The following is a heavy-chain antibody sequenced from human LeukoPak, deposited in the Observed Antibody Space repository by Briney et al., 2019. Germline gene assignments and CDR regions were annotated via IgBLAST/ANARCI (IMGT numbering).Heavy chain of an antibody. CDR3: ARDLDSYYYDSSGYYLDY. D-gene: IGHD3-22*01. Sequence: SVKVSCKASGGTFSSYAISWVRQAPGQGLEWMGGIIPIFGTANYAQKFQGRVTITADESTSTAYMEPSSLRSEDTAMYYCARDLDSYYYDSSGYYLDYWGQGTLVTVSS. CDR1: GGTFSSYA. J-gene: IGHJ4*02. V-gene: IGHV1-69*13. CDR2: IIPIFGTA.